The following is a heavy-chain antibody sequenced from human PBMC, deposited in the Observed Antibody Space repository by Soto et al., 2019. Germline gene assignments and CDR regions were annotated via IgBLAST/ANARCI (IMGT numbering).Heavy chain of an antibody. CDR1: GYTFTSYY. Sequence: ASVKVSCKASGYTFTSYYMHWVRQAPGQGLEWMGIINPSGGSTSYAQKFQGRVTMTRDTSTSTVYMELSSLRSEDTAMYYCVRPHQYSSGPARNGFDIWGQGTMVTVSS. J-gene: IGHJ3*02. CDR2: INPSGGST. CDR3: VRPHQYSSGPARNGFDI. V-gene: IGHV1-46*01. D-gene: IGHD6-19*01.